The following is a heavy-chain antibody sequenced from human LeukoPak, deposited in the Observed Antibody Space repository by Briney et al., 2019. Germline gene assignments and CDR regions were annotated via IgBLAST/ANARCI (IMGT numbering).Heavy chain of an antibody. CDR3: ARDQEILPEV. CDR2: ISPSGGST. CDR1: GYTFTGYW. J-gene: IGHJ4*02. D-gene: IGHD1-14*01. V-gene: IGHV1-46*01. Sequence: GASVKVSCKAFGYTFTGYWMHWVRQAPGQGPEWMGVISPSGGSTIYAQKLQGRVTMTTDTSTSTAYMELRSLRSDDTAVYYCARDQEILPEVWGQGTLVTVSS.